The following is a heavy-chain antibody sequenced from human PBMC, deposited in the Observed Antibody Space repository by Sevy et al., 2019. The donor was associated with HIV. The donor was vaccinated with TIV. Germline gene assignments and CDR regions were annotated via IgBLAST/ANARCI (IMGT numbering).Heavy chain of an antibody. CDR3: TRDSQGVYSGYDTFDY. V-gene: IGHV3-49*03. Sequence: GGSLRLSCTASGFTFGDYAMSWFRQAPGKGLEWVGFIRSKAYGGTTEYAASVKGRFTISRDDSKSIAYLQMNSLKTEDKAVYYCTRDSQGVYSGYDTFDYWGQGTLVTVSS. D-gene: IGHD5-12*01. CDR1: GFTFGDYA. CDR2: IRSKAYGGTT. J-gene: IGHJ4*02.